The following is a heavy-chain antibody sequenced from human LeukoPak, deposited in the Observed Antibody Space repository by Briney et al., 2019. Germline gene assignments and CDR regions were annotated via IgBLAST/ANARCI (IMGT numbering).Heavy chain of an antibody. D-gene: IGHD3-22*01. CDR2: FDPEDGEA. CDR3: TTANRLTRDSSGYYPDS. CDR1: GYTLTELS. Sequence: ASVKVSCEVSGYTLTELSTHWVRQAPGKGLEWMGGFDPEDGEAIYAQKFQGRVTMTEDTSADTAYMELSSLRSEDTAVYYCTTANRLTRDSSGYYPDSWGQGTLVTVSS. J-gene: IGHJ5*02. V-gene: IGHV1-24*01.